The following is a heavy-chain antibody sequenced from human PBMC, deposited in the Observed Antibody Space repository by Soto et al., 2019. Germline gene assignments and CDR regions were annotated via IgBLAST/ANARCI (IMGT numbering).Heavy chain of an antibody. D-gene: IGHD3-10*01. V-gene: IGHV4-34*01. J-gene: IGHJ6*02. Sequence: SETLSLTCAVYGGSFSGYYWSWIRQPPGKGLEWIGEINHSGSTNYNPSLKSRVTISVDTSKNQFSLKLSSVTAADTAVYYCARGWVLLWFGSPRAHYYGMDVWGQGTTVTVSS. CDR3: ARGWVLLWFGSPRAHYYGMDV. CDR2: INHSGST. CDR1: GGSFSGYY.